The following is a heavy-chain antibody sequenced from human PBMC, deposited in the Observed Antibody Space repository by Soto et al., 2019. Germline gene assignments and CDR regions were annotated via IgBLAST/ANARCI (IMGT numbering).Heavy chain of an antibody. CDR3: ARLPDYGGNSRDYYYYYGMDV. CDR1: GYTFSSYW. V-gene: IGHV5-51*01. CDR2: IYPGDSDT. D-gene: IGHD4-17*01. J-gene: IGHJ6*02. Sequence: PGESLKISCKGSGYTFSSYWIGWVRQMPGKGLEWMGIIYPGDSDTRYSPSFQGQVTISADKSISTAYLQWSSLKASDTAMYYCARLPDYGGNSRDYYYYYGMDVWGQGTTVTVSS.